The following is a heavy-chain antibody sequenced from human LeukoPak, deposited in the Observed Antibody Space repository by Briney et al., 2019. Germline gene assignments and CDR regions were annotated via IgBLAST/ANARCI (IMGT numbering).Heavy chain of an antibody. J-gene: IGHJ6*03. D-gene: IGHD2-2*01. Sequence: PSETLSLTRAVSGASISSGNTYWRWIRPPAGTGLDLIGRVFTSGRTKYHPSLKSPLTMSVDTSKNQFSLKLTSVTATDTAVDYCARCTHVPPYYYYYYMDVWGKGTTVTISS. CDR3: ARCTHVPPYYYYYYMDV. CDR1: GASISSGNTY. V-gene: IGHV4-61*02. CDR2: VFTSGRT.